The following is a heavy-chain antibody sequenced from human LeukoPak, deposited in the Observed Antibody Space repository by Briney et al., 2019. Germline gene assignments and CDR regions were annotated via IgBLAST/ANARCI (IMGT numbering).Heavy chain of an antibody. CDR3: ARKRGGCYPD. V-gene: IGHV1-18*01. D-gene: IGHD2-15*01. CDR1: GYTFTHYD. Sequence: GASVTVSFKPSGYTFTHYDICWVRQAPGQGLEWMGRISPYNGDTYYAQKLQGRVTMTTDTSTRTAYLQLESLTSDDTAVYYCARKRGGCYPDWGEGTLVIVSS. CDR2: ISPYNGDT. J-gene: IGHJ4*02.